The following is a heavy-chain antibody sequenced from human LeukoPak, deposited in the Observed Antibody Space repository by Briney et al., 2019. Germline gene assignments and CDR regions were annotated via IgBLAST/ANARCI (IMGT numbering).Heavy chain of an antibody. D-gene: IGHD2-15*01. J-gene: IGHJ6*03. CDR2: ISAYNGNT. V-gene: IGHV1-18*01. CDR1: GYTFTSYG. CDR3: ARDLGWVVVVAATYYYYMDV. Sequence: ASVKVSCKASGYTFTSYGISWVRQAPGQGLEWMGWISAYNGNTDYAQKLQGRVTMTTDTSTSTAYMELRSLRSDDTAVYYCARDLGWVVVVAATYYYYMDVWGKGTTVTVSS.